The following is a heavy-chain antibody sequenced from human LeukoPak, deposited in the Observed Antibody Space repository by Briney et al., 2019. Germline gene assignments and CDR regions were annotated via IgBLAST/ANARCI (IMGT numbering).Heavy chain of an antibody. CDR3: AGGGGGGAYNWNLS. Sequence: SVKVSCTASGGTFSSYAISWVRQAPGQGLEWMGGIIPIFGTANYAQKFQGRVTITADESTSTAYMELSSLRSEDTAVYYCAGGGGGGAYNWNLSWGQGTLVTVPS. J-gene: IGHJ4*02. CDR2: IIPIFGTA. CDR1: GGTFSSYA. V-gene: IGHV1-69*13. D-gene: IGHD1-20*01.